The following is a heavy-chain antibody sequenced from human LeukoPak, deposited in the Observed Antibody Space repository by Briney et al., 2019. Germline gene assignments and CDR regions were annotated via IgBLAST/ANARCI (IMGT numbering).Heavy chain of an antibody. CDR1: GFTFSSYS. Sequence: GGSLRLSCAASGFTFSSYSMNWVRQAPGKGLEWVSYISSSSTTIYYADSVKGRFTISRDNAKNSLYLQMNSLRAEDTALYYCAKASYDILTAVIDYWGQGTLVTVSS. CDR2: ISSSSTTI. CDR3: AKASYDILTAVIDY. V-gene: IGHV3-48*01. D-gene: IGHD3-9*01. J-gene: IGHJ4*02.